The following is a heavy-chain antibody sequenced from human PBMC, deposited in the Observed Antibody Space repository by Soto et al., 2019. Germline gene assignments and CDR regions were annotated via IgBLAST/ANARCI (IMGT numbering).Heavy chain of an antibody. V-gene: IGHV3-30*18. J-gene: IGHJ6*02. CDR3: AKDARIAARHGYYGMDV. D-gene: IGHD6-6*01. CDR2: ISYDGSNK. CDR1: GFTFSSYG. Sequence: LRLSCAASGFTFSSYGMHWVRQAPGKGLEWVAVISYDGSNKYYADSVKGRFTISRDNSKNTLYLQMNSLRAEDTAVYYCAKDARIAARHGYYGMDVWGQGTTVTVSS.